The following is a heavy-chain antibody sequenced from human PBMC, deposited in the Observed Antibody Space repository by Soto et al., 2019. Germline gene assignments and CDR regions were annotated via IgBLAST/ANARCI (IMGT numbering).Heavy chain of an antibody. CDR1: GFTFSKAW. V-gene: IGHV3-15*01. CDR2: IKSKADGGTI. J-gene: IGHJ4*02. Sequence: PGGSLRLSCAASGFTFSKAWMTWVRQAPGKGLEWVGRIKSKADGGTIDYAAPVKGRFSITRDDSKNTLYLQMNSLKTEDTAVYSCIAAYSYSSCVLFDYWGQGALVTVSS. CDR3: IAAYSYSSCVLFDY. D-gene: IGHD6-19*01.